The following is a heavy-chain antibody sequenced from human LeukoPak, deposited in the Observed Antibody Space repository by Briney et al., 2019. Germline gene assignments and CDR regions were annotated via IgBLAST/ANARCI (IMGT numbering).Heavy chain of an antibody. D-gene: IGHD3-9*01. CDR2: IYPGDSDT. V-gene: IGHV5-51*01. CDR3: ARSASGDIFSLGV. Sequence: GESLKISCKGSGYSFTSYWIGWVRQMPGKGLEWMGIIYPGDSDTRYSPSFQGQVTISADKSISTAYLQWSSLKASDTAIYYCARSASGDIFSLGVWGKGTTVTVSS. J-gene: IGHJ6*04. CDR1: GYSFTSYW.